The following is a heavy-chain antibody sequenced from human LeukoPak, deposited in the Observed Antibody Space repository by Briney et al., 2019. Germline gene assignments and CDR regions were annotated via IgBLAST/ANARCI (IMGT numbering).Heavy chain of an antibody. CDR1: GFAFNEHG. CDR3: ARAPITSPFYFDY. Sequence: PGGSLRLSCTASGFAFNEHGMSWVRQVPGKGLEWVSGINWSGGSTGYADPLRGRFTISRDNAKNSLYLQMDSLRAEDTALYYCARAPITSPFYFDYWGQGTLVTVSS. V-gene: IGHV3-20*04. CDR2: INWSGGST. D-gene: IGHD2-2*01. J-gene: IGHJ4*02.